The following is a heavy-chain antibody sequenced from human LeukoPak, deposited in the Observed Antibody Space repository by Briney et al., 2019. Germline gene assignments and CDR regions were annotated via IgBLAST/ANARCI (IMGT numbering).Heavy chain of an antibody. CDR2: ISGRGGIT. CDR3: AKDSDRGCSSTSCYPDY. V-gene: IGHV3-23*01. CDR1: GFTFSNYA. D-gene: IGHD2-2*01. J-gene: IGHJ4*02. Sequence: PGGSLRLSCAASGFTFSNYAMSWVRQAPGKGLEWVSVISGRGGITYYADSVKGRFTISRDNSKNTLYLQMNSLRAEDTARYNCAKDSDRGCSSTSCYPDYWGQGTLVTVSS.